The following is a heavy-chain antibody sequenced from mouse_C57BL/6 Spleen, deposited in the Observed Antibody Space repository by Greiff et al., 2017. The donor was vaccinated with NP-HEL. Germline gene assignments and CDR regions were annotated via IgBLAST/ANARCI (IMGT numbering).Heavy chain of an antibody. CDR3: ATYGSSSDYFDY. CDR1: GYAFSSSW. Sequence: VQLQESGPELVKPGASVKISCKASGYAFSSSWMNWVKQRPGKGLEWIGRIYPGDGDTDYNGKFKGKATLTADKSSSTAYMQLSSLTSEDSAVYFCATYGSSSDYFDYWGQGTTLTVSS. CDR2: IYPGDGDT. V-gene: IGHV1-82*01. D-gene: IGHD1-1*01. J-gene: IGHJ2*01.